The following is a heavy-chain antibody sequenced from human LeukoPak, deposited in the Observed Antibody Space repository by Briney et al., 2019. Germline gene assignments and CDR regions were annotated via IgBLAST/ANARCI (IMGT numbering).Heavy chain of an antibody. CDR1: GGSISSSSYY. CDR3: ARAHSSGGPHMCDP. J-gene: IGHJ5*02. Sequence: SETLSLTCTVSGGSISSSSYYWGWIRQPPGKGLEWIGSIYYSGSTYYNPSLKSRVTISVDTSKNQFSLKVSSVTAADTAVYYCARAHSSGGPHMCDPWVEGTLVTVPS. D-gene: IGHD6-19*01. CDR2: IYYSGST. V-gene: IGHV4-39*07.